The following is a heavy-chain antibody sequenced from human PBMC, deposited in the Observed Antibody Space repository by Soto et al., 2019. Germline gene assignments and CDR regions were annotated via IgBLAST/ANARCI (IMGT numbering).Heavy chain of an antibody. CDR1: GGSISSGDYY. J-gene: IGHJ5*02. D-gene: IGHD3-16*01. Sequence: SETLSLTCTVSGGSISSGDYYWSWIRQPPGKGLEWIGYIYYSGSTYYNPSLKSRVTISVDTSKNQFSLKLSSVTAADTAVYYCARDGYTLSLGGGPATFYNWFDPWGQGTLVTVST. CDR2: IYYSGST. CDR3: ARDGYTLSLGGGPATFYNWFDP. V-gene: IGHV4-30-4*01.